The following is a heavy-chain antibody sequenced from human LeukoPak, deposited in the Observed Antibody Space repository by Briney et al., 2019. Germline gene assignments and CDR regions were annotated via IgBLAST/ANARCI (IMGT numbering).Heavy chain of an antibody. CDR2: IYHSGST. Sequence: SETLSLTCAVPGDSISSGGYSWGWIPQPPGKGLEWIVYIYHSGSTYYHPSLNSRVTITVDRSKNQFSLKLSSVTAADTAVYYCARSGLPYYFDYWGQGTLVTVSS. V-gene: IGHV4-30-2*01. CDR1: GDSISSGGYS. J-gene: IGHJ4*02. D-gene: IGHD4-11*01. CDR3: ARSGLPYYFDY.